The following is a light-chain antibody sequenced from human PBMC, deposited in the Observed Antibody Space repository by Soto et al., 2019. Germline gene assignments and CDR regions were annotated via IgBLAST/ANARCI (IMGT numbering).Light chain of an antibody. CDR2: AAS. CDR1: QGIGVY. V-gene: IGKV1-27*01. Sequence: DIQMTQSPSSLSVSLGDRVTITCRASQGIGVYLAWFQQKPGNVPKLLIYAASTLQSWVPSRVSGSGSGTDFTLTISSLQPEDVATYYCQKYNSAPLTFGVGTKVEIK. CDR3: QKYNSAPLT. J-gene: IGKJ4*01.